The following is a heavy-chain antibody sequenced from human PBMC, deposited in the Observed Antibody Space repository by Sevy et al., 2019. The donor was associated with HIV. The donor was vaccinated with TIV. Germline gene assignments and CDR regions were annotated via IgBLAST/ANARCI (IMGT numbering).Heavy chain of an antibody. D-gene: IGHD1-26*01. CDR3: ARDCNSATCLWGLDV. CDR2: IKLDGSEK. J-gene: IGHJ6*02. CDR1: GFTFNRYW. Sequence: GGSVRLSCAASGFTFNRYWMSWVRQAPGKGLQWVANIKLDGSEKYYLDSVRGRFTISRDNAKNSLYLQMNSLRAEDTAVYYCARDCNSATCLWGLDVWGLGTTVTVS. V-gene: IGHV3-7*03.